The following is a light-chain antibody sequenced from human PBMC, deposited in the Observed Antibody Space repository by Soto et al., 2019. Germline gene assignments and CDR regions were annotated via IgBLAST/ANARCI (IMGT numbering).Light chain of an antibody. V-gene: IGLV3-21*02. CDR1: NIAIKS. CDR2: DDS. CDR3: QFWDSSHSVWV. Sequence: SYELTQPPSVSGAPGQTARMTCGGNNIAIKSVHWYQQKPGQAPVLVIYDDSDRPSGIPERFSGSNSGNTATLTISRVEAGDEADYYCQFWDSSHSVWVFGGGTKLTVL. J-gene: IGLJ3*02.